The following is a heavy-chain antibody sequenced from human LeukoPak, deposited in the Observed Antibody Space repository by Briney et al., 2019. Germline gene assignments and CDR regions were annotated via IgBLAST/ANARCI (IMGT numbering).Heavy chain of an antibody. CDR1: GYTFTSYA. V-gene: IGHV1-3*01. J-gene: IGHJ4*02. CDR3: ARAARPTGPILRYFDSSSAIYFDY. D-gene: IGHD3-9*01. CDR2: INAGNGNT. Sequence: VASVKVSCKASGYTFTSYAMHWVRQAPGQRLEWMGWINAGNGNTKYSQKFQGRVTITRDTSASTAYMELSSLRSEDTAVYYCARAARPTGPILRYFDSSSAIYFDYWGQGTLVTVSS.